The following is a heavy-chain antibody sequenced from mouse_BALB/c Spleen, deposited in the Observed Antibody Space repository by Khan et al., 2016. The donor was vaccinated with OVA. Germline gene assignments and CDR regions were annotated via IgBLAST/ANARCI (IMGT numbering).Heavy chain of an antibody. V-gene: IGHV2-3*01. CDR1: GFSLTSYG. D-gene: IGHD2-1*01. CDR2: IWGDGNT. Sequence: QMQLKQSGPGLVAPSQSLSITCTVSGFSLTSYGVNWVRQPPGKGLEWLGVIWGDGNTNYHSALISRLSISKDNSKSQVFLKLNSLQTDDTATYXCVKQNSGTLYAIDYWGQGTAVTVSS. CDR3: VKQNSGTLYAIDY. J-gene: IGHJ4*01.